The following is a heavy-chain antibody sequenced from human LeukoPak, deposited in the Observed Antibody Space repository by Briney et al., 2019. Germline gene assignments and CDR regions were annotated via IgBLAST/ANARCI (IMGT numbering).Heavy chain of an antibody. V-gene: IGHV4-39*07. D-gene: IGHD5-12*01. J-gene: IGHJ4*02. CDR1: GGSISSSSYY. Sequence: SETLSLTCTVSGGSISSSSYYWGWIRQPLPWGLEWIGEINHSGSTNYNPSLKSRVTISVDTSKNQFSLKLSSVTAADTAVYYCARNGFSTFPIDYWGQGTLVTVSS. CDR2: INHSGST. CDR3: ARNGFSTFPIDY.